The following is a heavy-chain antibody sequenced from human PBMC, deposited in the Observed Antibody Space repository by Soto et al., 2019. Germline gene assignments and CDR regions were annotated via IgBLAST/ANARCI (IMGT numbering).Heavy chain of an antibody. V-gene: IGHV3-23*01. CDR2: ISGSGGST. J-gene: IGHJ4*02. D-gene: IGHD1-26*01. CDR1: GFTFSSYA. Sequence: EVQLLESGGGLVQPGGSLRLSCAASGFTFSSYAMSWVRQAPGKGLEWVSAISGSGGSTYYADSVKGRFTISRDNSKKSLYLQMNSLGAEDTDVYYCEKGIHQLRSSLLNWGQGTLVTVSS. CDR3: EKGIHQLRSSLLN.